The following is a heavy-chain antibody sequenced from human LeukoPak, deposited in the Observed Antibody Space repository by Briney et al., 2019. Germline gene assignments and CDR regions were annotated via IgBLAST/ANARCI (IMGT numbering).Heavy chain of an antibody. V-gene: IGHV3-66*01. CDR3: AELGITMIGGV. CDR2: IYSGGST. D-gene: IGHD3-10*02. J-gene: IGHJ6*04. Sequence: GGSLRLSCAASGFTFSAYGMTWVRQAPGKGLEWVSVIYSGGSTYYADSVKGRFTISRDNSKNTLYLQMNSLRAEDTAVYYCAELGITMIGGVWGKGTTVTISS. CDR1: GFTFSAYG.